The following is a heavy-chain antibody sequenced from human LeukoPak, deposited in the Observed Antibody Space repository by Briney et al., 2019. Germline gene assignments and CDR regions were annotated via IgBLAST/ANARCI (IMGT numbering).Heavy chain of an antibody. CDR2: IYYSGST. D-gene: IGHD4-17*01. CDR1: GGSISSSSYY. J-gene: IGHJ4*02. Sequence: SSETLSLTCTVSGGSISSSSYYWGWIRQPPGKGLEWIGNIYYSGSTYYNPSLKSRVTISVDTSKNQFSLKLSSVTAADTAVYYCARVRTGAPTYFDYWGQGTLVTVSS. CDR3: ARVRTGAPTYFDY. V-gene: IGHV4-39*07.